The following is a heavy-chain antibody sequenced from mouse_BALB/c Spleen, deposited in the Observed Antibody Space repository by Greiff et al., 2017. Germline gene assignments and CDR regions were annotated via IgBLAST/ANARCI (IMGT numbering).Heavy chain of an antibody. V-gene: IGHV5-12-2*01. D-gene: IGHD4-1*01. CDR3: ERDVLLGRGTLAMDY. Sequence: EVKLVESGGGLVQPGGSLKLSCAASGFTFSSYTMSWVRQTPEKRLEWVAYISNGGGSTYYPDTVKGRFTISRDNAKNTLYLQMSSLKSEDTAMYYCERDVLLGRGTLAMDYWGQGTSVTVSS. J-gene: IGHJ4*01. CDR2: ISNGGGST. CDR1: GFTFSSYT.